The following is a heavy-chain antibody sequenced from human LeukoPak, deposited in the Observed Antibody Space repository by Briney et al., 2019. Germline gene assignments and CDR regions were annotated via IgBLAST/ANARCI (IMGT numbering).Heavy chain of an antibody. D-gene: IGHD6-6*01. Sequence: PGGSLRLSCAVSGFTFSSYWMNWVRQAPGKGLEWVANIKQDGSEKYYVDSVKGRFTISRDNAKNSLYLQMNSLRAEDMALYYCAKGKEYSSSSAAFDIWGQGTMVTVSS. J-gene: IGHJ3*02. CDR2: IKQDGSEK. V-gene: IGHV3-7*03. CDR3: AKGKEYSSSSAAFDI. CDR1: GFTFSSYW.